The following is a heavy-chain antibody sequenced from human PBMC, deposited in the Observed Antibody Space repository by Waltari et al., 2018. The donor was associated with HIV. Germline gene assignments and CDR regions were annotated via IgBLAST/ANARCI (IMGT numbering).Heavy chain of an antibody. CDR1: GYTFTASY. Sequence: QVQLVQSGAEVKKPGASVKVSCQASGYTFTASYMHWVRQAPGQGLEWLGWINPNSGNTIYAQNFQGRVSMTRDTSIRTAYMELSRLRSDDTAVYYCARDLIFYYDTSDYYPFDYWGQGTLVTVSS. D-gene: IGHD3-22*01. CDR2: INPNSGNT. CDR3: ARDLIFYYDTSDYYPFDY. V-gene: IGHV1-2*02. J-gene: IGHJ4*02.